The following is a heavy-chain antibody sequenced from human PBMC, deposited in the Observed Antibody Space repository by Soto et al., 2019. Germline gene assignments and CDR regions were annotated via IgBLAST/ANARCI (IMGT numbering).Heavy chain of an antibody. Sequence: RLSCAASGFTFSSYEMNWVRQAPGKGLEWVSYISSSGSTIYYADSVKGRFTISRDNAKNLLYLQMNSLRAEDTAVYYCARVGARGYFDYCGQGTLVTVSS. D-gene: IGHD3-16*01. V-gene: IGHV3-48*03. J-gene: IGHJ4*02. CDR1: GFTFSSYE. CDR3: ARVGARGYFDY. CDR2: ISSSGSTI.